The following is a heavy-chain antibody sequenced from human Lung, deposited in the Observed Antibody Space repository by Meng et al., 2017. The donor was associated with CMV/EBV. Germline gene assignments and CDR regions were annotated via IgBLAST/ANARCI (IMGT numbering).Heavy chain of an antibody. D-gene: IGHD2-2*01. V-gene: IGHV1-8*01. Sequence: ASXXVSXQSSGYTXTSYDINWVRQATGQGLEWMGWMNPNSGNTGYAQKFQGRVTLTRVTSISTAYMELSSLTSDDTAVYYCARTRIEVEPDGRKIKYYNYGMDVWXQGTXVTVSS. J-gene: IGHJ6*02. CDR1: GYTXTSYD. CDR3: ARTRIEVEPDGRKIKYYNYGMDV. CDR2: MNPNSGNT.